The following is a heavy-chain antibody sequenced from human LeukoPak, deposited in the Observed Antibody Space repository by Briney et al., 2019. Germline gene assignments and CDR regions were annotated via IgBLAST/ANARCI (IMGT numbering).Heavy chain of an antibody. J-gene: IGHJ5*02. CDR1: GYTFTSYD. CDR3: ARASFVPRKTRFDP. D-gene: IGHD1-14*01. V-gene: IGHV1-8*01. Sequence: VKVSCKASGYTFTSYDINWVRQATGQGLEWMGWINPNSGNTGYAQKFQGRVTMTRNTSISTAYMELSSLRSEDTAVYYCARASFVPRKTRFDPWGQGTLVTVSS. CDR2: INPNSGNT.